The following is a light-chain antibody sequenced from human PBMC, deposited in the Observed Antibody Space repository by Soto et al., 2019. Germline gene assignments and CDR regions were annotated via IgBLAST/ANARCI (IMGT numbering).Light chain of an antibody. CDR2: GAS. J-gene: IGKJ4*01. V-gene: IGKV3-15*01. CDR1: QSVSTN. CDR3: QQSNNWPPLT. Sequence: EIVLTQSPGTLSVSPGERATLSCRASQSVSTNVAWYQQKPGQAPRLLIYGASTRATGIPARFSGSGSETDFSLTISSLQIEDFALYYCQQSNNWPPLTFGGGTKVDIK.